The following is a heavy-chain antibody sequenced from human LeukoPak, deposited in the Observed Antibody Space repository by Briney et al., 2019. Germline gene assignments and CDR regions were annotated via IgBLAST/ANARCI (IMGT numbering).Heavy chain of an antibody. J-gene: IGHJ6*03. V-gene: IGHV4-31*03. CDR3: ATGSSSSLYYYYYMDV. CDR1: GGSISSGGYY. CDR2: IYYSGST. Sequence: SQTLSLTCTVSGGSISSGGYYWSWIRQHPGKGLEWIGYIYYSGSTYYNPSLKSRVTISVDTSKNQFSLKLSSVTAADTAVYYCATGSSSSLYYYYYMDVWGKGTTVTVSS. D-gene: IGHD6-6*01.